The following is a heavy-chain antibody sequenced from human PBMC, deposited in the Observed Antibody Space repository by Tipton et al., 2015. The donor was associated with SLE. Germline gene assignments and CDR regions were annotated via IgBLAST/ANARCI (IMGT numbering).Heavy chain of an antibody. CDR3: AKDRAFDAFDI. CDR1: GFTVSGNQ. Sequence: SLRLSCAASGFTVSGNQMSWVRQAPGKGLEWVSVIYTGGTTFYADSVEGRVTISRDIFKNSLYLQMNSLRAEDTAVYYCAKDRAFDAFDIWGQGTMVTVSS. V-gene: IGHV3-66*01. J-gene: IGHJ3*02. D-gene: IGHD3-10*01. CDR2: IYTGGTT.